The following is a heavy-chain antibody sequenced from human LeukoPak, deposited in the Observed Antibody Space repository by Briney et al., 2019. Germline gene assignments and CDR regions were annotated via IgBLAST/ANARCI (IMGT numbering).Heavy chain of an antibody. CDR3: ARGLDDYWFDP. Sequence: PSETLSLTCAVYGGSLSGYYWSWIRQPPGKGLEWIGEINHSGSTNYNPSLKSRVTISVDTSKNQFSLKLSSVTAADTAVYYCARGLDDYWFDPWGQGTLVTVSS. V-gene: IGHV4-34*01. CDR1: GGSLSGYY. D-gene: IGHD2-21*02. J-gene: IGHJ5*02. CDR2: INHSGST.